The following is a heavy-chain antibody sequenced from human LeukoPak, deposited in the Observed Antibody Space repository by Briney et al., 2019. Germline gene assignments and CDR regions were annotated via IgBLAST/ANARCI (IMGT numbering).Heavy chain of an antibody. V-gene: IGHV1-3*04. CDR3: ARRLGRSFDY. Sequence: GASVKVSCKASGYTFINHAIHWVRQAPGQRLEWMGWINIGNGNTKYSQNFQGRITITRDTSATTAYMDLSSLRSEDTAMYYCARRLGRSFDYWGQGTPVTVSS. CDR1: GYTFINHA. CDR2: INIGNGNT. J-gene: IGHJ4*02. D-gene: IGHD2-21*01.